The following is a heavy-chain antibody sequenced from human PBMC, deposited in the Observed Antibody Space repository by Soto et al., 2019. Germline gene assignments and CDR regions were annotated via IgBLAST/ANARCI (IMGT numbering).Heavy chain of an antibody. Sequence: ASVKVSCKASGYTFTSYGISWVRQAPGQGLEWMGWISAYNGNTNYAQKLQGRVTMTTDTSTSTDYMELRSLRSDDTAVYYCARDRSRDRITIFGLANNWFDXWGQGTLVTVSX. V-gene: IGHV1-18*04. J-gene: IGHJ5*02. CDR3: ARDRSRDRITIFGLANNWFDX. CDR1: GYTFTSYG. CDR2: ISAYNGNT. D-gene: IGHD3-3*01.